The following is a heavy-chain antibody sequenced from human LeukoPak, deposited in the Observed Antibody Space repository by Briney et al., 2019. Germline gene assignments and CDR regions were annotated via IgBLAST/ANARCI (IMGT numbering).Heavy chain of an antibody. CDR3: ARGYSSDNWFDP. J-gene: IGHJ5*02. CDR1: GYTFTSYD. CDR2: INPNSGGT. V-gene: IGHV1-2*06. Sequence: ASVKVSCKASGYTFTSYDINWVRQAPGQGLEWMGRINPNSGGTNYAQKFQGRVTMTRDTSISTAYMELSRLTSDDTAVYYCARGYSSDNWFDPWGQGTLVTVSS. D-gene: IGHD6-19*01.